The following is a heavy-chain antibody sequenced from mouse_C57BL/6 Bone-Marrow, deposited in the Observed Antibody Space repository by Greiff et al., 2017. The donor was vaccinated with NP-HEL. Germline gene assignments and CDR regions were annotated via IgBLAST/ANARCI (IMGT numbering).Heavy chain of an antibody. Sequence: QVQLKESGAELVRPGTSVKMSCKASGYTFTNYWIGWAKQRPGHGLEWIGDIYPGGGYTNYNEKFKGKATLTADKSSSTAYMQFSSLTSEDSAIYYCARCYSNLYAMDYWGQGTSVTVSS. CDR1: GYTFTNYW. CDR2: IYPGGGYT. D-gene: IGHD2-5*01. CDR3: ARCYSNLYAMDY. J-gene: IGHJ4*01. V-gene: IGHV1-63*01.